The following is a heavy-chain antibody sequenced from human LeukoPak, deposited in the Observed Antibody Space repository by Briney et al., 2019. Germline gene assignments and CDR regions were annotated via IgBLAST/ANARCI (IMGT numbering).Heavy chain of an antibody. CDR3: TSPLATVTTRRNTDY. D-gene: IGHD4-11*01. J-gene: IGHJ4*02. CDR1: GFTFSGSA. CDR2: IRSKANSYAT. Sequence: PGGSLRLSCAASGFTFSGSAMHWVRQASGKGLEWVSRIRSKANSYATAYAASVKGRFTISRDDSKNTAYLQMNSLKTEDTAVYYCTSPLATVTTRRNTDYWGQGTLVTVSS. V-gene: IGHV3-73*01.